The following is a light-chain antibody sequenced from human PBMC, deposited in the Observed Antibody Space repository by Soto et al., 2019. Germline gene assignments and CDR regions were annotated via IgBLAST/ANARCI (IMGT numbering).Light chain of an antibody. CDR2: DVS. CDR3: SSSTRSSTRV. V-gene: IGLV2-14*03. CDR1: SSDVGAYNS. J-gene: IGLJ2*01. Sequence: QSALTQPASVSGSPGQSITISCTGTSSDVGAYNSVSWYQQHPDKAPRLMIYDVSNRPSGVSNRFSGSKSGNTASLTISGLQAEDEADYYCSSSTRSSTRVFGGGTKLTVL.